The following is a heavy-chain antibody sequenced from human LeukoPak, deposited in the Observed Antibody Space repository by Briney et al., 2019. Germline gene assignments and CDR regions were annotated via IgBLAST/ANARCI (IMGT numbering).Heavy chain of an antibody. Sequence: SETLSLTCAVYGGSFSGYYWSWIRQHPGKGLEWIGYIYYSGSTYYNPSLKSRVTISVDTSKNQFSLKLSSVTAADTAVYYCARALSGDTSWFDPWGQGTLVTVSS. CDR2: IYYSGST. CDR1: GGSFSGYY. J-gene: IGHJ5*02. V-gene: IGHV4-31*11. CDR3: ARALSGDTSWFDP. D-gene: IGHD3-10*01.